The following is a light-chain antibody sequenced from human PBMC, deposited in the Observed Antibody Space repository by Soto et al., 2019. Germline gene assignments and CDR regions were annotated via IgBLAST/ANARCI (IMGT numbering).Light chain of an antibody. CDR1: QSVSIH. J-gene: IGKJ5*01. CDR2: DTS. CDR3: QQYSNWPPIT. V-gene: IGKV3-15*01. Sequence: EIVLTQSPATLSLSPGERATLSCRASQSVSIHLAWYQQKPGQAPRLLISDTSTRATGIPARFSGSGSGTEFTLAISSLQSEDFAVYYCQQYSNWPPITFGQGTRLEI.